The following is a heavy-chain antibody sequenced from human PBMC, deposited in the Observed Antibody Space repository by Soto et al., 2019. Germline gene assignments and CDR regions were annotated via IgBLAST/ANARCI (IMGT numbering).Heavy chain of an antibody. CDR3: SHGYYQYFNS. J-gene: IGHJ4*02. Sequence: PGGSLRLSCAVSGVTLSNVWMNWVRQAPGKGPEWVGRIKSETDGGTTDYAAPVKGRFTISRHDSENTLYLQMNSLKSEDTAVYYCSHGYYQYFNSWGQGT. V-gene: IGHV3-15*07. D-gene: IGHD5-18*01. CDR2: IKSETDGGTT. CDR1: GVTLSNVW.